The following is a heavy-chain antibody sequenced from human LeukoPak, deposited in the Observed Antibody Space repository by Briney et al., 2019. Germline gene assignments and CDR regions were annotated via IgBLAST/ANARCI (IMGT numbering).Heavy chain of an antibody. V-gene: IGHV3-48*03. D-gene: IGHD3-22*01. CDR3: AREGTYFDSSDYYRDAFDI. CDR1: DFISSSYE. CDR2: ISSSGSTI. Sequence: GGLMRPSCAASDFISSSYEINWVRQAPGKGLEWVSYISSSGSTIYYADSLKGRFIISRDDAKNSLYLQMNSLRAEDTALYYCAREGTYFDSSDYYRDAFDIWGQGTMVTVSS. J-gene: IGHJ3*02.